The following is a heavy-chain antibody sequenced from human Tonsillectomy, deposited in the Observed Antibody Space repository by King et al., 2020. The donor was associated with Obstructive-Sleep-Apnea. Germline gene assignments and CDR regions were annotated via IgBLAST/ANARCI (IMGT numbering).Heavy chain of an antibody. V-gene: IGHV4-34*01. Sequence: VQLQQWGAGLLKPSETLSLTCAVYGGSFIGYFWDWIRQSPGGGLEWVGEVNQGGSSKYNPAGKSRVTLSVAMSNNQVSLGLNSVTAADKGVYFCARSTQKYCNGGSCFFRIKSHYGMDVWGQGTTVTVS. CDR3: ARSTQKYCNGGSCFFRIKSHYGMDV. D-gene: IGHD2-15*01. CDR1: GGSFIGYF. J-gene: IGHJ6*02. CDR2: VNQGGSS.